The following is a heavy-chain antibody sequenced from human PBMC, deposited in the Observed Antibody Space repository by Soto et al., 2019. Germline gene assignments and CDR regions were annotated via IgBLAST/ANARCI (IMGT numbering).Heavy chain of an antibody. CDR3: ARGRVGDSRYYYGMDV. Sequence: SETLSLTCAVYGGSFSGYYWSWIRQPPGKGLEWIGEINHSGSTNYNPSLKSRVTISVDTSKNQFSVKLSSVTAADTSVYYCARGRVGDSRYYYGMDVWGQGTTVTVSS. V-gene: IGHV4-34*01. CDR2: INHSGST. J-gene: IGHJ6*02. CDR1: GGSFSGYY. D-gene: IGHD4-17*01.